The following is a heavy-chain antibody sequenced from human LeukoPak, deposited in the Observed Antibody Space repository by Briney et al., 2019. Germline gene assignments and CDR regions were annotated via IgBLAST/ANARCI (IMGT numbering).Heavy chain of an antibody. CDR3: AKDADDSGDYVGIDY. D-gene: IGHD4-17*01. J-gene: IGHJ4*02. CDR1: GFSFNDYA. CDR2: ISWNRNTI. V-gene: IGHV3-9*01. Sequence: GGSLRLSCAASGFSFNDYAMHWVRQAPGKGLEWVSGISWNRNTIGYADSVRGRFTIFRDDGKNSLYLQMNSLRAEDTALYYCAKDADDSGDYVGIDYWGQGTLVTVSS.